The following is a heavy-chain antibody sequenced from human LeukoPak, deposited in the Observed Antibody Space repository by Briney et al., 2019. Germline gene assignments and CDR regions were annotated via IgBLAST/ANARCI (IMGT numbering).Heavy chain of an antibody. D-gene: IGHD3-10*01. CDR2: IYTSGST. CDR1: GGSISSYY. J-gene: IGHJ6*03. V-gene: IGHV4-4*09. Sequence: SETLSLTCTVSGGSISSYYWSWIRQPPGKGLEWIGYIYTSGSTNYNPSLRSRVTISVDTSKNQFSLKLSSVTAADTAVYYCARRKITMVRGGLKYYYYYYMDVWGKGTTVTVSS. CDR3: ARRKITMVRGGLKYYYYYYMDV.